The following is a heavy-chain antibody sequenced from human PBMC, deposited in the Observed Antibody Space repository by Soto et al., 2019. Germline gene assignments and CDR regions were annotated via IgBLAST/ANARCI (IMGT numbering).Heavy chain of an antibody. CDR2: LSDSGGSI. V-gene: IGHV3-23*01. CDR1: GFTLNRHA. CDR3: AKVSSAWYAGFFDL. J-gene: IGHJ4*02. Sequence: EVQLLESGGGLVQPGGSLRLSCTASGFTLNRHAMTWVRQAPGKGLEWVSGLSDSGGSIYYADSVKGRFTISRDNSMNTLYLQMNTLRAEDTAVYYCAKVSSAWYAGFFDLWGQGTLVTVSS. D-gene: IGHD2-8*01.